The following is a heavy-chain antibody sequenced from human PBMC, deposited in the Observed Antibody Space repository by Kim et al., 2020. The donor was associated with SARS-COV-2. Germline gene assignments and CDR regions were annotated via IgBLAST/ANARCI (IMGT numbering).Heavy chain of an antibody. CDR3: AREWGEADRRDSSTDFDS. J-gene: IGHJ4*02. V-gene: IGHV4-38-2*02. CDR2: LHPRGSI. D-gene: IGHD3-16*01. Sequence: SETLSLTCSVSGYSINTGYYWAWIRQPPGRGLQWIGSLHPRGSIYYNPSLKSRVAMSVDTSKNQFSLSLKSLSGADTAVYFCAREWGEADRRDSSTDFDSWGPGTLVTVSS. CDR1: GYSINTGYY.